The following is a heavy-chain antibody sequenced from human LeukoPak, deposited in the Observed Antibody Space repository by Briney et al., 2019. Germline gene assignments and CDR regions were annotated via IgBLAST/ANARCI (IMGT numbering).Heavy chain of an antibody. CDR1: GFTFDDYA. Sequence: GGSLRLSCAASGFTFDDYAMHWVRQAPGKGLEWVAAIGASGSSTYYAASVEGRFTISRDNSKETLYLQMDSLRADDTAVYFCAKSPYYDSSGDAFEIWGQGTLVTVSS. CDR2: IGASGSST. V-gene: IGHV3-23*01. D-gene: IGHD3-22*01. CDR3: AKSPYYDSSGDAFEI. J-gene: IGHJ3*02.